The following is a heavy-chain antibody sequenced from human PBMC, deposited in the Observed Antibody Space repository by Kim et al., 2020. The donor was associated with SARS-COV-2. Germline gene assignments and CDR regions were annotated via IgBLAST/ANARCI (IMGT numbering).Heavy chain of an antibody. CDR3: ARGGPHSSSWYPRTWFDP. V-gene: IGHV1-2*06. CDR2: INPNSGGT. Sequence: ASVKVSCKASGYTFTGYYMHWVRQAPGQGLEWMGRINPNSGGTNYAQKFQGRVTMTRDTSISTAYMELSRLRSDDTAVYYCARGGPHSSSWYPRTWFDPWGQGTLVTVSS. J-gene: IGHJ5*02. D-gene: IGHD6-13*01. CDR1: GYTFTGYY.